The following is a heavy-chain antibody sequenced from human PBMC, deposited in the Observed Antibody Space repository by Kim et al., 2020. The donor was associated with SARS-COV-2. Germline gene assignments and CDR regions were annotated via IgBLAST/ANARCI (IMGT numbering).Heavy chain of an antibody. CDR1: GFTFSSYA. CDR2: ISGSGGST. Sequence: GGSLRLSCAASGFTFSSYAMSWVRQAPGKGLEWVSAISGSGGSTYYADSVKGWFTISRDNSKNTLYLQMNSLRAEDTAVYYCAKVGGSGWYRYPEQYFDYCGQGTLVTVSS. V-gene: IGHV3-23*01. D-gene: IGHD6-19*01. J-gene: IGHJ4*02. CDR3: AKVGGSGWYRYPEQYFDY.